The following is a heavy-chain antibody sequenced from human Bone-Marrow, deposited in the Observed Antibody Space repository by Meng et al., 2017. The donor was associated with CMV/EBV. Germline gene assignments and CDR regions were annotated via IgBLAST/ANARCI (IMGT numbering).Heavy chain of an antibody. CDR1: GYSISSGYY. CDR3: ARSPPTSGMDV. J-gene: IGHJ6*02. Sequence: SETLSLTCTVSGYSISSGYYWGWIRQPPGKGLEWIGSIYHSGSTYYNPSLKSRVTISVDTSKNQFSLKLSSVTAADTAVYYCARSPPTSGMDVWGQGTTVTVSS. V-gene: IGHV4-38-2*02. CDR2: IYHSGST.